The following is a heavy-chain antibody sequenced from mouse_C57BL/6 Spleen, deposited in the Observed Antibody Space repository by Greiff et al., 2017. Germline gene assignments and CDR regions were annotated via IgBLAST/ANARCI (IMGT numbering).Heavy chain of an antibody. V-gene: IGHV1-69*01. CDR2: IDPSDSYT. J-gene: IGHJ3*01. CDR3: ATAPTWFAY. Sequence: QVQLQQPGAELVMPGASVKLSCKASGYTFTSYWMHWVKQRPGQGLDWIGEIDPSDSYTNYSQKFKGKSTLTVDKSSSTAYMHLSSLTSEDSAVYCCATAPTWFAYWGQGTLVTVSA. CDR1: GYTFTSYW. D-gene: IGHD3-1*01.